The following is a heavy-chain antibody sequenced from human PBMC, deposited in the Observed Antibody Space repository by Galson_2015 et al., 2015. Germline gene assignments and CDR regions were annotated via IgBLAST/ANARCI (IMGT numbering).Heavy chain of an antibody. D-gene: IGHD3-16*01. CDR3: ARLFGASYFDC. CDR2: LYSGGIT. J-gene: IGHJ4*02. V-gene: IGHV3-53*01. Sequence: SLRLSCAASGFTVSSNYMSWVRQAPGKGLEWVSVLYSGGITYYADSVKGRFTISRDNSKNTLYLHMNSLRAENTAVYYCARLFGASYFDCWGQGPLVTVSS. CDR1: GFTVSSNY.